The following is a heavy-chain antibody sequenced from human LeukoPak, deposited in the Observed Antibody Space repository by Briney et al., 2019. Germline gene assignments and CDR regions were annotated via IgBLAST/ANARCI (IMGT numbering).Heavy chain of an antibody. CDR3: ARVDTQGVPSP. CDR2: IYYSGTT. Sequence: PSETLSLTCTVSGSSISSSDYFWGWIRQPPGKGLEWIASIYYSGTTHYNPSLKSRVTMSVDTSKNQFSLKLSSVTAADTAVYYCARVDTQGVPSPWGQGILVTVSS. J-gene: IGHJ5*02. D-gene: IGHD3-16*01. CDR1: GSSISSSDYF. V-gene: IGHV4-39*01.